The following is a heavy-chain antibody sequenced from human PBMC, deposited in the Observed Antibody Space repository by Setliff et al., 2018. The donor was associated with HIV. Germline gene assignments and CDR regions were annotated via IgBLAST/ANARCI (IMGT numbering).Heavy chain of an antibody. CDR2: LYSTGRA. J-gene: IGHJ6*03. Sequence: PSETLSLTCTVSGGSINNYFWSWIRQPPGKGLEWLGCLYSTGRANYNPSLKSRLTVSVDTSKNQFSLKLSSVTAADTAVYYCARDGYNYKKGTSYMDVWGKGTTVTVSS. CDR3: ARDGYNYKKGTSYMDV. CDR1: GGSINNYF. V-gene: IGHV4-59*01. D-gene: IGHD5-12*01.